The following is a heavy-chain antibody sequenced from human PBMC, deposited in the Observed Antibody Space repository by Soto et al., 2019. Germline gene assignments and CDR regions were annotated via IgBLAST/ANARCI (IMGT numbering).Heavy chain of an antibody. CDR3: ARLSFSYGVDV. J-gene: IGHJ6*02. CDR1: GGSISSANW. CDR2: IYHGGST. Sequence: PSETLSLTCAVSGGSISSANWWTWVRQPPGKGLEWIGEIYHGGSTSYNPSLKSRVTLSLDKFKNHFSLNLTSVTVADTAVYYCARLSFSYGVDVWGQGTTVTVSS. V-gene: IGHV4-4*02.